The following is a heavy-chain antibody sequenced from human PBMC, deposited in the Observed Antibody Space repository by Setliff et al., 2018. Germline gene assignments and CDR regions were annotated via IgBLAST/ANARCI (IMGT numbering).Heavy chain of an antibody. V-gene: IGHV3-30*03. J-gene: IGHJ4*02. CDR3: ARVRGDFLADSYQPLDV. CDR2: ISYDGNTK. Sequence: LRLSCAASGFTFSTYEMNWVRQAPGKGLEWVAVISYDGNTKYYADSVKGRFTISKDNTRNTLSLQMNSLRPEDAAVYYCARVRGDFLADSYQPLDVWGQGALVTVSS. CDR1: GFTFSTYE. D-gene: IGHD3-9*01.